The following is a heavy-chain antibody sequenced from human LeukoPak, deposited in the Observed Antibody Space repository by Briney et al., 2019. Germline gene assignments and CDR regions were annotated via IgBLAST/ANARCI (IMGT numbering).Heavy chain of an antibody. CDR1: GYSVSGGNY. J-gene: IGHJ4*02. D-gene: IGHD1-26*01. V-gene: IGHV4-38-2*02. CDR3: ARESGSKYGAFDY. Sequence: PSETLSLTCAVSGYSVSGGNYWGWIRQPPGKGLEWIGNIYRSGITYYNPSLKSRITLSVDTSKNQFSLKLNSVTAADTAVYYCARESGSKYGAFDYWGQGTLVTVPS. CDR2: IYRSGIT.